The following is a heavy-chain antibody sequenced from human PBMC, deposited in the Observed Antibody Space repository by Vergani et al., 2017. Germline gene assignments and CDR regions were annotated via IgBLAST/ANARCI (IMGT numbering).Heavy chain of an antibody. J-gene: IGHJ5*02. D-gene: IGHD4-17*01. CDR3: ARHVGYGDSNFPGDWFDP. Sequence: QLQESGPGLVKPSETVSLTCTVSGYSITSANYWAWIRQSPGKGLEWIGTIHRSGSTYYNPSFKSLGTISVDTSKNQLSLKLTSVTAVDTALYYCARHVGYGDSNFPGDWFDPWGQGTLVTVSS. CDR2: IHRSGST. V-gene: IGHV4-38-2*02. CDR1: GYSITSANY.